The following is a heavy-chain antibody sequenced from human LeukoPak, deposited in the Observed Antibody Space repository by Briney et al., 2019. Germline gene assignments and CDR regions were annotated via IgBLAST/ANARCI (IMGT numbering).Heavy chain of an antibody. CDR2: ISSSSTYI. J-gene: IGHJ4*02. CDR3: ARDREVRGLYHFDY. V-gene: IGHV3-21*01. Sequence: GGSLRLSCAASGFTFSRYSMNWVRQTPGKGLEWVSSISSSSTYIYYADSVKGRFTISRDNSKNTLYLQMNSLRAEDTAVYYCARDREVRGLYHFDYWGQGTLVTVSS. CDR1: GFTFSRYS. D-gene: IGHD3-10*01.